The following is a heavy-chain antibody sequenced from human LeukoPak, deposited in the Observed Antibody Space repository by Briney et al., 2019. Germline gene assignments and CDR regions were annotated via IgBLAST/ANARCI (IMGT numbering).Heavy chain of an antibody. Sequence: SETLSLTCAVYGGSFSGYYWSWIRQPPGKGLEWIGEINHSGSTNYNPSLKSRVTISVDASKNQFSLKLSSVTAADTAVYYCARIRHYYDFWSGPYNWFDPWGQGTLVTVSS. CDR3: ARIRHYYDFWSGPYNWFDP. CDR2: INHSGST. CDR1: GGSFSGYY. D-gene: IGHD3-3*01. V-gene: IGHV4-34*01. J-gene: IGHJ5*02.